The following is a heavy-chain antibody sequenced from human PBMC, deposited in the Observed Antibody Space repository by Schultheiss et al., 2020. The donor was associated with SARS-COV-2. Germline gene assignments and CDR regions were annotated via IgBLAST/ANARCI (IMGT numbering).Heavy chain of an antibody. CDR1: GGSISSGGYY. J-gene: IGHJ3*02. CDR2: IYYSGST. Sequence: LRLSCTVSGGSISSGGYYWSWIRQHPGKGLEWIGYIYYSGSTYYNPSLKSRVTISVDTSKNQFSLKLSSVTAADTAVYYCARSIFGVDQGAFDIWGQGTMVTVSS. D-gene: IGHD3-3*01. V-gene: IGHV4-31*03. CDR3: ARSIFGVDQGAFDI.